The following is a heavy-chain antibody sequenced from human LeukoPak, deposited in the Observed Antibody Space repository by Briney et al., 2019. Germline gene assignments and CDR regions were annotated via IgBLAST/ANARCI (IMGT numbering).Heavy chain of an antibody. V-gene: IGHV3-23*01. J-gene: IGHJ4*02. CDR3: ARHLLWFGELSGGFDY. Sequence: GGSLRLSCAASRFTFSGYGMSWVGQAPGKGLEWVSGISSSGGSTYYADSVKGRFTISRDNSRNTLYLQMNSLRAEDTAVYYWARHLLWFGELSGGFDYWGQGTLVTVSS. D-gene: IGHD3-10*01. CDR1: RFTFSGYG. CDR2: ISSSGGST.